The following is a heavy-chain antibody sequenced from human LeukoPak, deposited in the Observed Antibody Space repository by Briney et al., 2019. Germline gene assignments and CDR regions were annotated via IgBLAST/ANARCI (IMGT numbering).Heavy chain of an antibody. CDR3: AKPAKTDYTDY. CDR2: ISSSESYI. Sequence: GGSLRLSCAASGFTFSSYEMNWVRQAPGKGLEWVSYISSSESYIYYADSVKGRFTISRDNSKNTLYLQMNSLRAEDTALYYCAKPAKTDYTDYWGQGTLVTVSS. D-gene: IGHD1-14*01. V-gene: IGHV3-48*03. CDR1: GFTFSSYE. J-gene: IGHJ4*02.